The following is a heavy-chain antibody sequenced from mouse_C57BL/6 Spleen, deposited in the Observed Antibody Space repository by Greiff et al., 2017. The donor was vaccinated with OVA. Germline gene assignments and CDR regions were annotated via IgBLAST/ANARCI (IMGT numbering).Heavy chain of an antibody. J-gene: IGHJ4*01. D-gene: IGHD2-3*01. Sequence: QLVESGGGLLKPGGSLKLSCALSGFTFSTSAMSWGRQTPEKRLGWFATFSDGGSYTYYPDNVKGRFTISRDNAKNNLYLQMSHLKSEDTAMYYCARDYDGYNDDAMDYWGQGTSVTVSS. CDR1: GFTFSTSA. CDR2: FSDGGSYT. V-gene: IGHV5-4*01. CDR3: ARDYDGYNDDAMDY.